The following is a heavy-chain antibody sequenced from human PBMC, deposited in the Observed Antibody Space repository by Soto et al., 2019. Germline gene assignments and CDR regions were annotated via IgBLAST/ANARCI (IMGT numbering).Heavy chain of an antibody. CDR2: IYYNGIT. D-gene: IGHD3-10*01. J-gene: IGHJ6*02. CDR3: ARDEAVYGSGSWADYSYYGMDV. Sequence: PSETLSLTCPVSGGSIRPYYWGWIRQPPGKGLEWIGYIYYNGITSYNPSLKSRVTMSVDTSNNQFSLRLTSVTAADTAVYYCARDEAVYGSGSWADYSYYGMDVWGQGTTVTVSS. CDR1: GGSIRPYY. V-gene: IGHV4-59*01.